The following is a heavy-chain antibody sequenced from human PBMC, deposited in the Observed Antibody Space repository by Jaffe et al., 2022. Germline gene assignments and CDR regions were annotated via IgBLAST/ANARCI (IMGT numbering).Heavy chain of an antibody. J-gene: IGHJ4*02. Sequence: QVQLVESGGGVVQPGGSLRLSCAASGFTFSSYGMHWVRQAPGKGLEWVAFIRYDGSNKYYADSVKGRFTISRDNSKNTLYLQMNSLRAEDTAVYYCAKESALSGGVFDYWGQGTLVTVSS. CDR1: GFTFSSYG. CDR3: AKESALSGGVFDY. V-gene: IGHV3-30*02. D-gene: IGHD2-15*01. CDR2: IRYDGSNK.